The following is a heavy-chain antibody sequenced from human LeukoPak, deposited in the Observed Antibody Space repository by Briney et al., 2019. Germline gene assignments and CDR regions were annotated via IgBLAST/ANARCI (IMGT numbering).Heavy chain of an antibody. J-gene: IGHJ3*02. CDR3: AKYVPPDPYSSGLGAFDI. CDR2: ISAYNGNT. CDR1: GYTFTGYY. D-gene: IGHD6-19*01. Sequence: VASVKVSCKASGYTFTGYYMHWVRQAPGQGLEWMGWISAYNGNTNYAQKLQGRVTMTTDTSTSTAYMELRSLRSDDTAVYYCAKYVPPDPYSSGLGAFDIWGQGTMVTVSS. V-gene: IGHV1-18*04.